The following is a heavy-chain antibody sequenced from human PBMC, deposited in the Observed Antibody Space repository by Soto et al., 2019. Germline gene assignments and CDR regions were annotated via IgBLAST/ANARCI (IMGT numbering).Heavy chain of an antibody. CDR3: AKDPQVEMATIEP. CDR1: GFTVSSYA. V-gene: IGHV3-23*01. D-gene: IGHD5-12*01. Sequence: PGGSLRLSCAASGFTVSSYAISWARQAPGKGLEWVSAISGSGGSTYYADSVKGRFTISRDNSKNTLYLQMNSLRAEDTAVYYCAKDPQVEMATIEPWGQGTLVTVSS. CDR2: ISGSGGST. J-gene: IGHJ5*02.